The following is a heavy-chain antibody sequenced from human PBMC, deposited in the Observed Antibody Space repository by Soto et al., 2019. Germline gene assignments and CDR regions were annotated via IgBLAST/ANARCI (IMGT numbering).Heavy chain of an antibody. V-gene: IGHV4-30-2*03. CDR3: ARHSKRITIFGVVNDYGMDV. J-gene: IGHJ6*02. Sequence: SETLSLTCSVSGVTMSYGGYSWSWIRQSPGKGLEWIGSIYYSGSTYYNPSLKSRVTISVDTSKNQFSLKLSSVTAADTAVYYCARHSKRITIFGVVNDYGMDVWGQGTTVTVSS. D-gene: IGHD3-3*01. CDR2: IYYSGST. CDR1: GVTMSYGGYS.